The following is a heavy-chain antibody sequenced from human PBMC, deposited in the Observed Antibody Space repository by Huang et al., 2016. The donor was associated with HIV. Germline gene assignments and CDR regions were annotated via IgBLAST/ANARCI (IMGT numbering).Heavy chain of an antibody. CDR1: GFTFSSYW. V-gene: IGHV3-7*01. J-gene: IGHJ3*02. CDR2: RKQDGSEK. D-gene: IGHD6-13*01. Sequence: EVQLVESGGGSVQPGGSLRLSCAASGFTFSSYWMSWVRQGPGKGLEWVANRKQDGSEKYYVNSVRGQFTISRDNAKNSLYLQMNSLRAEDTAMYYCASNGYSSSWGDPFDIWGQGTMVTVSS. CDR3: ASNGYSSSWGDPFDI.